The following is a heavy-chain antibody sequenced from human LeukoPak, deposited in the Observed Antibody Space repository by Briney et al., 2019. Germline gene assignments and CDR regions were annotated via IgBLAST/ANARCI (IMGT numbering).Heavy chain of an antibody. D-gene: IGHD3-22*01. Sequence: SGGSLRLSCAASGFTVSTNYMSWVRQAPGKGLEWVSVSYSGGSSYYADSVKGRFTISRDNSKNTLYLQMNSLRAEDTAVYYCARAGDSSGYHLDYWGQGTLVTVSS. V-gene: IGHV3-53*01. CDR2: SYSGGSS. J-gene: IGHJ4*02. CDR3: ARAGDSSGYHLDY. CDR1: GFTVSTNY.